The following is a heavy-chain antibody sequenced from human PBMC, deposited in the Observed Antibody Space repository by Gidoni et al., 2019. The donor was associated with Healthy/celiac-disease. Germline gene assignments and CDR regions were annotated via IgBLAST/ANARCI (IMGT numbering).Heavy chain of an antibody. CDR3: ARRGGYPPLAGYYGMDV. D-gene: IGHD3-16*02. Sequence: QVQLVQSGAEVKKPGSSVKVSCKASGGTFSSYAISWVRPAPGQGLEWMGRIIPILGIANYAQEFQGRVTITADKSTSTAYMELSSLRSEDTAVYYCARRGGYPPLAGYYGMDVWGQGTTVTVSS. J-gene: IGHJ6*02. CDR2: IIPILGIA. CDR1: GGTFSSYA. V-gene: IGHV1-69*09.